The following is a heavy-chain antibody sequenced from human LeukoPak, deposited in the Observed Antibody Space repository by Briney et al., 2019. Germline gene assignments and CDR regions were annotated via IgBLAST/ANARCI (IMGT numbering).Heavy chain of an antibody. CDR2: IIPILGIA. V-gene: IGHV1-69*04. D-gene: IGHD5-24*01. CDR3: ARDPSVNSEMATNGDY. Sequence: SVKVSCKTSGGTFSSYAISWVRQATGQGLEWMGRIIPILGIANYAQKFQGRVTITADKSTSTAYMELSSLRSEDTAVYYCARDPSVNSEMATNGDYWGQGTLVTVSS. J-gene: IGHJ4*02. CDR1: GGTFSSYA.